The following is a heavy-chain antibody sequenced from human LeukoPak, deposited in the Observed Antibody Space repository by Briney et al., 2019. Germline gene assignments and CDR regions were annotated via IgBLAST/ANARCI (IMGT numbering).Heavy chain of an antibody. V-gene: IGHV3-21*01. CDR3: ARDWADYYDSSGYFRAFDI. D-gene: IGHD3-22*01. CDR1: GFTFSSYS. CDR2: ISSSSSYI. Sequence: RTGGSLRLSCAASGFTFSSYSMNWVRQAPGKGLEWVSSISSSSSYIYYADSVKGRFTISRGNAKNSLYLQMNSLRAEDTAVYYCARDWADYYDSSGYFRAFDIWGQGTMVTVSS. J-gene: IGHJ3*02.